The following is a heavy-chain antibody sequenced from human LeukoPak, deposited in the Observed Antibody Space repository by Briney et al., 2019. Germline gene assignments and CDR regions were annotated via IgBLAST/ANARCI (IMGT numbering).Heavy chain of an antibody. Sequence: SETLSLTCTVSGGSISSSSYYWGWIRQPPGKGLEWIGNIYYSGSTYYNPSLKSRVTISVDTSKNQFSLKLSSVTAADTAVYYCARHPGRYFDWLLHFDYWGQGTLVTVSS. V-gene: IGHV4-39*01. CDR1: GGSISSSSYY. CDR2: IYYSGST. D-gene: IGHD3-9*01. J-gene: IGHJ4*02. CDR3: ARHPGRYFDWLLHFDY.